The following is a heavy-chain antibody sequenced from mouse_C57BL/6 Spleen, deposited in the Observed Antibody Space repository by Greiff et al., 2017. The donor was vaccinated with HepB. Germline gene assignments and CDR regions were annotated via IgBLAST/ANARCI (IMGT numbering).Heavy chain of an antibody. Sequence: QVQLQQPGAELVKPGASVKLSCKASGYTFTSYWMQWVKQRPGQGLEWIGEIDPSDSYTNYNQKFKGKATLTVDTSSSTAYMQLSSLTSEDSAVYDCARVSTVVAGDAMDYWGQGTSVTVSS. CDR1: GYTFTSYW. D-gene: IGHD1-1*01. CDR2: IDPSDSYT. V-gene: IGHV1-50*01. CDR3: ARVSTVVAGDAMDY. J-gene: IGHJ4*01.